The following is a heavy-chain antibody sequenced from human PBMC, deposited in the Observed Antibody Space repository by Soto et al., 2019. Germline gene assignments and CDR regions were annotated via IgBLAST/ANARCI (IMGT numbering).Heavy chain of an antibody. Sequence: GGSLRLSCAASGFTFSSYWMSWVRQAPGKGLEWVANIKQDGSEKYYVDSVKGRFTISRDNAKNSLYLQMNNLRAEDTAVYCCARERYYGSGSYNDYWGQGTLVTVSS. CDR3: ARERYYGSGSYNDY. V-gene: IGHV3-7*05. CDR2: IKQDGSEK. J-gene: IGHJ4*02. CDR1: GFTFSSYW. D-gene: IGHD3-10*01.